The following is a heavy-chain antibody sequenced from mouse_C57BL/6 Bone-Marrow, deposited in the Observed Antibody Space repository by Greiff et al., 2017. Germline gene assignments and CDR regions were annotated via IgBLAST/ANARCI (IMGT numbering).Heavy chain of an antibody. D-gene: IGHD3-1*01. CDR3: TTWGYDYYAMDY. Sequence: EVQLQQSGAELVRPGASVKLSCTASGFNIKDDYMHWVKQRPEQGLEWIGWIDPENGDTEYASKFQGKATITADTSSNTAYLQLSSLTSEDTAVYYCTTWGYDYYAMDYCGQGTSVTVSS. CDR2: IDPENGDT. CDR1: GFNIKDDY. V-gene: IGHV14-4*01. J-gene: IGHJ4*01.